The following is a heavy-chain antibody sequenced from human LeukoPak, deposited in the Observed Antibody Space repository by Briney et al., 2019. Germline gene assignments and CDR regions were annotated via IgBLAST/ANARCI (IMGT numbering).Heavy chain of an antibody. CDR3: ARVVCSSTSCPNWFDP. Sequence: ASVKVSCKASGYTFTSYGISWVRQAPGQGLEWMGWISAYNGNTNYAQKLQGRVTMTTDTSTSTAYMELSRLRSDDTAVYYCARVVCSSTSCPNWFDPWGQGTLVTVSS. CDR2: ISAYNGNT. V-gene: IGHV1-18*04. CDR1: GYTFTSYG. J-gene: IGHJ5*02. D-gene: IGHD2-2*01.